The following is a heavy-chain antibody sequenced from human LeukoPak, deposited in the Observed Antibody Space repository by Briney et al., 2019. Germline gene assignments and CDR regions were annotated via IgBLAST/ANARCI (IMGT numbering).Heavy chain of an antibody. CDR3: ARRRYFDWPASNRYFDY. D-gene: IGHD3-9*01. CDR1: GGSFSGYY. CDR2: INHSGST. J-gene: IGHJ4*02. Sequence: SETLSLTCAVYGGSFSGYYWSWIRPPPGKGLEWIGEINHSGSTNYNPSLKSRVTISVDTSKNQFSLKLSSVTAADTAVYYCARRRYFDWPASNRYFDYWGQGTLVTVSS. V-gene: IGHV4-34*01.